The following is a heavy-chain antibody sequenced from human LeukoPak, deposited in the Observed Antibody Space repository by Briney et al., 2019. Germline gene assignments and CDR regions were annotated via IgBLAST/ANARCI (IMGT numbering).Heavy chain of an antibody. Sequence: GESLRLYCAASVFTFSSYAMSWLRQAPGKGLEWVSAISGSGGSTYYADSVKGRFTISRDNSKNTLYQQMNSLRAADTAVYYCAKGLDIVVVPAAMDHWGQGTLVTVSS. D-gene: IGHD2-2*01. CDR1: VFTFSSYA. J-gene: IGHJ4*02. CDR3: AKGLDIVVVPAAMDH. CDR2: ISGSGGST. V-gene: IGHV3-23*01.